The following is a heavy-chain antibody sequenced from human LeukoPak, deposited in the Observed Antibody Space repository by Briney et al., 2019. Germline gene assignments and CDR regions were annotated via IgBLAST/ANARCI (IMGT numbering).Heavy chain of an antibody. Sequence: GGSLRLSCAASGFTFSSYGMHWVRQAPGMGLEWVAVIWYDGSNKYYADSVKGRFTISRDNSKNTLYLQMNSLRAEDTAVYYCARVGPYYGSSGYYWVYFQHWGQGTLVTVSS. CDR2: IWYDGSNK. D-gene: IGHD3-22*01. J-gene: IGHJ1*01. CDR1: GFTFSSYG. CDR3: ARVGPYYGSSGYYWVYFQH. V-gene: IGHV3-33*01.